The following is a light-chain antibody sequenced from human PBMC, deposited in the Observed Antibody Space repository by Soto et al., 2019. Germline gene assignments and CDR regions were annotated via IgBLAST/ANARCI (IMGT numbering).Light chain of an antibody. CDR2: DVS. CDR3: QQRSNWPRT. CDR1: QSVRNSL. J-gene: IGKJ1*01. Sequence: EILLTQSPGTLSLSPGEIATHSFSASQSVRNSLLAWYQQKPGQPPRLLIYDVSNRATDIPARFSGSGSGTDFTLTISSLEPEDLAVYYCQQRSNWPRTFGQGTKVDIK. V-gene: IGKV3D-20*02.